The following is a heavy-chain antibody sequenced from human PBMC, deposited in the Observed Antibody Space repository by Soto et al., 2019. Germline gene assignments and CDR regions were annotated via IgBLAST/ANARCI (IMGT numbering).Heavy chain of an antibody. Sequence: QVQLVQSGAEVKKPGSSVKVSCKASGGTFSSYAISWVRQAPGQGLECMGGINPVFGTANYAQKFQGRVTINADESTSTVYMERSSLRSEDTAVYYCARGWNDFPHWGQGTLVTVSS. J-gene: IGHJ1*01. CDR3: ARGWNDFPH. CDR2: INPVFGTA. CDR1: GGTFSSYA. V-gene: IGHV1-69*01. D-gene: IGHD1-1*01.